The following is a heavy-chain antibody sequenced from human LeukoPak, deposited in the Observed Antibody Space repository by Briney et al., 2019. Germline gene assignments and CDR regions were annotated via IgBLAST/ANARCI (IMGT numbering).Heavy chain of an antibody. D-gene: IGHD3-9*01. Sequence: PGRSLRLSCAASGFTFSSYGMHWVRQAPGKGLEWVAVISYDGSNKYYADSVKGRFTISRDNSMNTLYLQMNSLRAEDTAVYYCAKENVRNYDILTGYYTDYFDYWGQGTLVTVSS. CDR3: AKENVRNYDILTGYYTDYFDY. V-gene: IGHV3-30*18. CDR2: ISYDGSNK. J-gene: IGHJ4*02. CDR1: GFTFSSYG.